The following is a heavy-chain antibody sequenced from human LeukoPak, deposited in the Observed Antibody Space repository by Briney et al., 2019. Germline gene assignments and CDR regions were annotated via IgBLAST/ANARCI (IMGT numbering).Heavy chain of an antibody. CDR3: ARIFRAAAVDY. Sequence: SQTLSLTCTVSGGSISSGSYYWSWLRQPAGKGLEWIGRIYTSGSTDYNPSLKSRVTISVDTSKNQFSLKLSSVTAADTAVDYCARIFRAAAVDYWGQGTLVTVSS. J-gene: IGHJ4*02. CDR2: IYTSGST. D-gene: IGHD6-13*01. V-gene: IGHV4-61*02. CDR1: GGSISSGSYY.